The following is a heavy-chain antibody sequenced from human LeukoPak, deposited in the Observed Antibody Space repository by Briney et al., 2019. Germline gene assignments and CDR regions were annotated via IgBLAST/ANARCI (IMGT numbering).Heavy chain of an antibody. D-gene: IGHD3-22*01. CDR1: GFTFDAYG. CDR3: ARGPKPPYYYDSSGSLDY. CDR2: INHSGST. J-gene: IGHJ4*02. Sequence: GSLRLSCAASGFTFDAYGLSWIRQPPGKGLEWIGEINHSGSTNYNPSLKSRVTISVDTSKNQFSLKLSSVTAADTAVYYRARGPKPPYYYDSSGSLDYWGQGTLVTVSS. V-gene: IGHV4-34*01.